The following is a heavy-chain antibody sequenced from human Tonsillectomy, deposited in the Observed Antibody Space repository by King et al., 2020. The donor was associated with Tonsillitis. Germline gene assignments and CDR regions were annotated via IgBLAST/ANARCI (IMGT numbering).Heavy chain of an antibody. CDR1: GGSLWGDS. V-gene: IGHV4-34*01. D-gene: IGHD2-21*02. J-gene: IGHJ2*01. Sequence: QLQQWGAGLLKLSETLSLTCAVNGGSLWGDSWSYIRQPPGKGLEGIVEVEINADINYKPYRKSRLSMSVDTSRNQFSLRLTSVTAADTAVYYCVRGRGVTVRRRYFDVWGRGTPVTVSS. CDR3: VRGRGVTVRRRYFDV. CDR2: VEINADI.